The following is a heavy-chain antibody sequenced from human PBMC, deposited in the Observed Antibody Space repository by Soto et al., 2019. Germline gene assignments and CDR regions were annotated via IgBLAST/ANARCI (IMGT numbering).Heavy chain of an antibody. CDR3: ACHVSSAGYYYGMDV. CDR1: GGTFSSYA. Sequence: QVQLVQSGAEVKKPGSSVKVSCKASGGTFSSYAISWVRQAPGQGLEWMGGIIPIFGTANYAQKFQGRVTINADESTSTAYMERSRLRSEDAVVYYCACHVSSAGYYYGMDVWGQGTTVTVSS. CDR2: IIPIFGTA. J-gene: IGHJ6*02. D-gene: IGHD2-2*01. V-gene: IGHV1-69*12.